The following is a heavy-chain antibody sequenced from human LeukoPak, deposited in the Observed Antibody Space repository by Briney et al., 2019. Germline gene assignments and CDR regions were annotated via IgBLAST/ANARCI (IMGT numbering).Heavy chain of an antibody. D-gene: IGHD3-10*01. V-gene: IGHV1-2*02. CDR1: GYTFTSYA. CDR3: AYGSGSYYNYRYYYYYMDV. CDR2: INPNSGGT. Sequence: GASVKVSCKASGYTFTSYAMNWVRQAPGQGLEWMGWINPNSGGTNYAQKFQGRVTMTRDTSISTAYMELSRLRSDDTAVYYCAYGSGSYYNYRYYYYYMDVWGKGTTVTVSS. J-gene: IGHJ6*03.